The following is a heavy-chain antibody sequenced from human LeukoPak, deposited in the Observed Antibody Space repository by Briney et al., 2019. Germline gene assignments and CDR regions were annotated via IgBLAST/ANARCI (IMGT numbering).Heavy chain of an antibody. CDR3: ARVGAYCSSTSCSYFDY. D-gene: IGHD2-2*01. Sequence: ASVKVSCKASGGTFSSYAISWVRQAPGQGLEWMGGIIPIFGTANYAQKFQGRVTITADESTSTAYMELSSLRSEDTAVYYCARVGAYCSSTSCSYFDYWGQGTLVTVSS. J-gene: IGHJ4*02. CDR2: IIPIFGTA. CDR1: GGTFSSYA. V-gene: IGHV1-69*13.